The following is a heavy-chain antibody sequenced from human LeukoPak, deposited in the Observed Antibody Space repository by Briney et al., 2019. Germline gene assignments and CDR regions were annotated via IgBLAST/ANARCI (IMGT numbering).Heavy chain of an antibody. CDR1: GGSSSGYY. D-gene: IGHD5-18*01. CDR3: ARVGYSYVINDWSRTGLGAYPTKYYYHMDV. J-gene: IGHJ6*03. CDR2: INHSGST. Sequence: SETLSLTCAVYGGSSSGYYWSWIRQPPGKGLEWIGEINHSGSTNYNPSLKSRVTISVDTSKNQFSLKLSSVTAADTAVYFCARVGYSYVINDWSRTGLGAYPTKYYYHMDVWGEGTTVTVSS. V-gene: IGHV4-34*01.